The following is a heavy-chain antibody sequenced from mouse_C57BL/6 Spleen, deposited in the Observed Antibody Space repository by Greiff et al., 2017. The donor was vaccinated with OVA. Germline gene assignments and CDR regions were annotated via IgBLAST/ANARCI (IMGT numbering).Heavy chain of an antibody. CDR3: ARDLGYFDY. Sequence: EVQLVESGPGLVKPSQSLSLTCSVTGYSITSGYYWNWIRQFPGNKLEWMGYISYDGSNNSNPSLKNRISITRDTSKNQFFLKLNSVTTEDTATYYCARDLGYFDYWGQGTTLTVSS. CDR1: GYSITSGYY. J-gene: IGHJ2*01. CDR2: ISYDGSN. D-gene: IGHD4-1*01. V-gene: IGHV3-6*01.